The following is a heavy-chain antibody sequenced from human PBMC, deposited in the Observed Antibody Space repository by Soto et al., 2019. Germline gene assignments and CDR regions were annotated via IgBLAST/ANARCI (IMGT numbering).Heavy chain of an antibody. V-gene: IGHV4-31*03. CDR2: IYYSGST. CDR1: GGSISSGGYY. CDR3: ARVGCSGGSCYNYYYGMDV. D-gene: IGHD2-15*01. J-gene: IGHJ6*02. Sequence: PSETLSLTCTLSGGSISSGGYYWSWIRQHPGKGLAWIGYIYYSGSTYYNPSLKSRVTISVDTAKNQFSLKLSSVTAAAAVVYYCARVGCSGGSCYNYYYGMDVWGQGTTVTVSS.